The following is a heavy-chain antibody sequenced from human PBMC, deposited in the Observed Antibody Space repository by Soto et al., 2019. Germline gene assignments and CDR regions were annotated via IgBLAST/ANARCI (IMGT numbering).Heavy chain of an antibody. CDR2: IYWDDDK. J-gene: IGHJ4*02. Sequence: QITLTESGPPLLKPTQTLTLTCTFSGFSLSTSGVGVGWIRQPPGKAPEWLALIYWDDDKLYSPSLKSSLSITKDTSKNQVVLTMTTMAPVDTAPYYCVHKVLRQAALDYWGEGPLVTASS. D-gene: IGHD6-13*01. CDR1: GFSLSTSGVG. CDR3: VHKVLRQAALDY. V-gene: IGHV2-5*02.